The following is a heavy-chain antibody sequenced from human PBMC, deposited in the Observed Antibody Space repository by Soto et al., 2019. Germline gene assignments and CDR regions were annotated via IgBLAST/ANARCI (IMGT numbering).Heavy chain of an antibody. V-gene: IGHV1-69*01. J-gene: IGHJ5*02. CDR3: ASRWGSSSSRGHWFDP. CDR1: GGTFSSYA. Sequence: QVQLVQSGAEVKKPGSSVKVSCKASGGTFSSYAISWVRQAPGQGLEWMGGIIPIFGTANYAQKFQGRVTITADEATSTAYMELSSLRSEDTAVYYCASRWGSSSSRGHWFDPWGQGTLVTVSS. D-gene: IGHD6-6*01. CDR2: IIPIFGTA.